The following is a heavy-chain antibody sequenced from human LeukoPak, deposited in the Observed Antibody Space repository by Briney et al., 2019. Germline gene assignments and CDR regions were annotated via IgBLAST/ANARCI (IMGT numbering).Heavy chain of an antibody. CDR2: IYHSGST. D-gene: IGHD5-18*01. J-gene: IGHJ4*02. CDR3: ARQPGYSYGVYYFDY. CDR1: GGSISSSSYY. V-gene: IGHV4-39*01. Sequence: SETLSLTCTVSGGSISSSSYYWGWIRQPPGKGLEWIGSIYHSGSTYYNPSLKSRVTISVDTSKNQFSLKLSSVTAADTAVYYCARQPGYSYGVYYFDYWGQGTLVTVSS.